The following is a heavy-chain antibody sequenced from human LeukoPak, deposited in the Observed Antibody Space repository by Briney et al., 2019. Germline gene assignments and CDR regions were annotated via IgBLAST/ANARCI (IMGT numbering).Heavy chain of an antibody. J-gene: IGHJ4*02. D-gene: IGHD2-2*01. CDR1: GFTFSSYA. CDR2: ISYDESNK. Sequence: PGGSLRLSCAASGFTFSSYAMHWVRQAPGKGLEWVAVISYDESNKYYTDSVKGRFTISRDNSKNTLYLQMNSLRTEDTAVYFCARPPIYCSSTSCFQADYWGQGTLVTVSS. CDR3: ARPPIYCSSTSCFQADY. V-gene: IGHV3-30-3*01.